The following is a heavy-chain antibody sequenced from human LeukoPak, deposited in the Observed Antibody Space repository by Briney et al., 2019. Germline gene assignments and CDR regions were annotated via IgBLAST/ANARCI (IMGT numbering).Heavy chain of an antibody. CDR2: INHSGST. D-gene: IGHD2-8*01. V-gene: IGHV4-34*01. CDR1: GGSFSGYY. J-gene: IGHJ3*02. Sequence: SETLSLTCAVYGGSFSGYYWSWIRQPPGKGLEWIGEINHSGSTNYNPSLKSRVTISVDTSKNQFSLKLSSVTAADTAVYYCARAAVYAFDIWGQGTVVTVSS. CDR3: ARAAVYAFDI.